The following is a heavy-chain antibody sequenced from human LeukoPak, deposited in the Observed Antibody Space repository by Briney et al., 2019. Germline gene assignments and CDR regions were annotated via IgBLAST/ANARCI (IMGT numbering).Heavy chain of an antibody. Sequence: GGSLRLSCAASGFTFSSYAMSWVRQAPGKGLEWVSSISSSSSYIYYADSVKGRFTISRDNAKNSLYLQMNSLRAEDTAVYYCARDYGGPEAFDIWGQGTMVTVSS. V-gene: IGHV3-21*01. J-gene: IGHJ3*02. CDR3: ARDYGGPEAFDI. D-gene: IGHD3-16*01. CDR1: GFTFSSYA. CDR2: ISSSSSYI.